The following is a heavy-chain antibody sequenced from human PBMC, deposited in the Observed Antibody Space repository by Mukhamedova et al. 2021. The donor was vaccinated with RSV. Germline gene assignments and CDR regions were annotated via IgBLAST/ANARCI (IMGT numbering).Heavy chain of an antibody. CDR2: IYYTGST. CDR3: ARLYNWTPYYFDY. Sequence: ISSYFWSWIRQPPGKGLEWIGYIYYTGSTNYNSSLKSRVTLSVDTSKNQFSLKLSSVTAADTAMYYCARLYNWTPYYFDYWGQGT. CDR1: ISSYF. V-gene: IGHV4-59*08. J-gene: IGHJ4*02. D-gene: IGHD1-20*01.